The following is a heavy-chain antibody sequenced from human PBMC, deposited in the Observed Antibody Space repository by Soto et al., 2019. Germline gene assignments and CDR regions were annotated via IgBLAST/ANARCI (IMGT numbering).Heavy chain of an antibody. Sequence: PGGSLRLSCAASGFTFNNYAIAWVRQAPGKGLQWVAVISHDESKKYYADSVRGRFTISRDNSNNMVYLQMSTLRPNDTAVYYCARDHFTNGWPRLDHWGQGTLVTVSS. J-gene: IGHJ4*02. D-gene: IGHD6-19*01. CDR3: ARDHFTNGWPRLDH. CDR2: ISHDESKK. CDR1: GFTFNNYA. V-gene: IGHV3-30-3*01.